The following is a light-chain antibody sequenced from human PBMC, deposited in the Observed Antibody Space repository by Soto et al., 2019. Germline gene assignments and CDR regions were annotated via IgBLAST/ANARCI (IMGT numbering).Light chain of an antibody. CDR3: SSYTSSSTLYV. J-gene: IGLJ1*01. CDR2: DVS. CDR1: SSDVGGYNY. V-gene: IGLV2-14*01. Sequence: QSVLTQPASVSRSPGQSITIFCTGTSSDVGGYNYVSWYQQHPGKAPKLMIYDVSNRPSGVSNRFSGSKSGNTASLTISGLQAEDEADYYCSSYTSSSTLYVFGTGPKVTVL.